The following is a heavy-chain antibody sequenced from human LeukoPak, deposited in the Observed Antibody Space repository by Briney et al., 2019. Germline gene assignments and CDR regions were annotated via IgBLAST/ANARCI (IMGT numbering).Heavy chain of an antibody. Sequence: GGSLRLSCAASGFTFSSYAMSWLRQAPGKGREGVSAISGSGGRTYYADSVKGRFTISRDNSKNTLYLQMNSLRAEDTAVYYCARSEMATILGFDYWGQGTLVTVSS. D-gene: IGHD5-24*01. CDR1: GFTFSSYA. CDR2: ISGSGGRT. J-gene: IGHJ4*02. V-gene: IGHV3-23*01. CDR3: ARSEMATILGFDY.